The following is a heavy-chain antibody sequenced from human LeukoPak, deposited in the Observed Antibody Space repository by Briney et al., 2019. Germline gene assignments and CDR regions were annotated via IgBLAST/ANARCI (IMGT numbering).Heavy chain of an antibody. J-gene: IGHJ4*02. D-gene: IGHD1-26*01. CDR3: ARTNSGSYDY. CDR2: ISSSGSYT. Sequence: GGTLRLSCAASGFTFSDYYMSWIRQAPAKGLEWVSYISSSGSYTNYADSVKGRFTVSRDNAKNSLYLQMNSLRAEDTAVYYCARTNSGSYDYWGQGTLVTVSS. CDR1: GFTFSDYY. V-gene: IGHV3-11*03.